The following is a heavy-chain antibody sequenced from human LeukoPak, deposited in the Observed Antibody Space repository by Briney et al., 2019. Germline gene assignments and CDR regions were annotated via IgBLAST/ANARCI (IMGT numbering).Heavy chain of an antibody. CDR2: IYYSGST. V-gene: IGHV4-39*07. D-gene: IGHD4-17*01. Sequence: SETLSLTCTVSGGSISSSSYYWGWIRQPPGKGLEWIGSIYYSGSTYYNPSLKSRVTISVDTSKNQFSLKLSSVTAADTAVYYCARDFTADYGDYAAFDIWGQGTMVTVSS. J-gene: IGHJ3*02. CDR3: ARDFTADYGDYAAFDI. CDR1: GGSISSSSYY.